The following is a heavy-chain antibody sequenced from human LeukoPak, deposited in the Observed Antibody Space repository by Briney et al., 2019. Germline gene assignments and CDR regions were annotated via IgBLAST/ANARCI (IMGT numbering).Heavy chain of an antibody. J-gene: IGHJ5*02. CDR2: INPNSGGT. CDR1: GYTFTGYY. CDR3: ASRGGLWSGHKGHWFDP. V-gene: IGHV1-2*02. D-gene: IGHD3-3*01. Sequence: ASVKVSCKASGYTFTGYYMHWVRQAPGQGLEWMGWINPNSGGTNYAQKFQGRVTMTRDTSISTAYMELSRLRSDDTAVYYCASRGGLWSGHKGHWFDPWGQGTLVTVSS.